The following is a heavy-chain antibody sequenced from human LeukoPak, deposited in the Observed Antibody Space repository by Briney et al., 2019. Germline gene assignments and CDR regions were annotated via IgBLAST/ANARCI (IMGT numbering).Heavy chain of an antibody. CDR3: ARLEEAAAFLSNWFDP. D-gene: IGHD6-13*01. CDR1: GYSFTSYW. V-gene: IGHV5-51*01. J-gene: IGHJ5*02. Sequence: GESLKISCKGSGYSFTSYWIGWVRQMPGKGLEWMGIIYPGDSDTRFSPSFQGQVTISADKSISTAYLQWSSLKASDTAMYYCARLEEAAAFLSNWFDPWGQGTLVTVSS. CDR2: IYPGDSDT.